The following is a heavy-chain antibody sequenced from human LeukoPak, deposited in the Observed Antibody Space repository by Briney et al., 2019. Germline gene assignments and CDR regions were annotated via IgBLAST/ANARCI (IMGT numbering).Heavy chain of an antibody. V-gene: IGHV3-48*04. CDR2: INSGSSAI. Sequence: PGGSLRLSCAASGFTFSGYSMNWVRQAPGKGLEWVSYINSGSSAIYYADSVKGRFTISRDSAKNSLYLQMNSLRAEDTAVYSCARDRSSGYFDLWGRGTLVTVSS. CDR1: GFTFSGYS. J-gene: IGHJ2*01. CDR3: ARDRSSGYFDL.